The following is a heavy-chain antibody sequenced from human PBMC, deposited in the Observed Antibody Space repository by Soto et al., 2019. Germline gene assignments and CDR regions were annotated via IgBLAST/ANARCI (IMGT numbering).Heavy chain of an antibody. J-gene: IGHJ4*02. D-gene: IGHD3-10*01. CDR3: AKDVREYTIGAPNYFDY. V-gene: IGHV3-23*01. CDR2: ISGNGGST. Sequence: GSLRLSCAASRFTFSNYAMSWVRQAPGKGLEWVSAISGNGGSTYYAASVKGRFTISRDNSKKTFYLQMNSLRAEDTAVYFCAKDVREYTIGAPNYFDYWGQGALVTVSS. CDR1: RFTFSNYA.